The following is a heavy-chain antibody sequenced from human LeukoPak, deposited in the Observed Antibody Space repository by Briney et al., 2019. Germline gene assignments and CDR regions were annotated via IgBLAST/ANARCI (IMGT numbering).Heavy chain of an antibody. D-gene: IGHD5-18*01. CDR3: ARSAMAPVFDY. CDR1: GGSISSYY. J-gene: IGHJ4*02. CDR2: IYYSGST. V-gene: IGHV4-59*01. Sequence: SETLSLTCTVSGGSISSYYWSWIRQPPGKGLEWIGYIYYSGSTNYNPSLKSRVTISVDTSKNQFSLKLSSVTAADTAVYYCARSAMAPVFDYWGQGTLVTVSS.